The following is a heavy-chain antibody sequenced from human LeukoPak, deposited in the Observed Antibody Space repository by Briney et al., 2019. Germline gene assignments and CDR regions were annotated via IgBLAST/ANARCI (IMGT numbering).Heavy chain of an antibody. J-gene: IGHJ6*04. CDR1: GFTFSSYS. V-gene: IGHV3-48*04. Sequence: GGSLRLSCAASGFTFSSYSMNWVRQAPGKGLEWVSYISSSGSTIYYADSVKGRFTISRDNAKNSLYLQMNSLRAGDTAVYYCAELGITMIGGVWGKGTTVTISS. CDR3: AELGITMIGGV. D-gene: IGHD3-10*02. CDR2: ISSSGSTI.